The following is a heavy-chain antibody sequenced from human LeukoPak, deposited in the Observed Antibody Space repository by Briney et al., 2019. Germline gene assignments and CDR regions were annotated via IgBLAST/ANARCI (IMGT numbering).Heavy chain of an antibody. D-gene: IGHD4/OR15-4a*01. CDR2: INPGGGYT. J-gene: IGHJ3*02. CDR3: ARDGANYAFDI. CDR1: GYTFTRHF. Sequence: ASVKVPCKASGYTFTRHFIHWVRQAPGQGLEWMGIINPGGGYTRFAQKFQGRVTMSTDTSTSTVYMELSSLRSEDTAVYYCARDGANYAFDICGQGTMVTVSS. V-gene: IGHV1-46*01.